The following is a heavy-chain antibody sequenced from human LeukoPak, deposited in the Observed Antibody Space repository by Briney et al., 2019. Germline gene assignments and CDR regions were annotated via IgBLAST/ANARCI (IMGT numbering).Heavy chain of an antibody. V-gene: IGHV3-21*03. D-gene: IGHD3-16*01. CDR3: TPVVLVITFGGVITDR. Sequence: GGSLRLSCAASGFTFSSYSMNWVRQAPGKGLEWVSSISSSSSYIYYADSVKGRFTISRDDSKNTLYLQMNSLKTEDTAVYYCTPVVLVITFGGVITDRWGQGTLVTVSS. J-gene: IGHJ4*02. CDR1: GFTFSSYS. CDR2: ISSSSSYI.